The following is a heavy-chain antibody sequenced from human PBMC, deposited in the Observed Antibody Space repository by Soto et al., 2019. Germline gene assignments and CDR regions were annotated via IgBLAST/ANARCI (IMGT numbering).Heavy chain of an antibody. J-gene: IGHJ4*02. CDR2: ISSGGINI. D-gene: IGHD1-7*01. CDR1: GCMFSIYE. CDR3: ARDHPNRNYGTCFDY. Sequence: GGSLRLSCAASGCMFSIYEMNWVRQAPGKGLEWVSYISSGGINIHYADSVKGRFTISRDNAKNSLYLQMDNLRAEDTAVYYCARDHPNRNYGTCFDYWGQGTPVTVSS. V-gene: IGHV3-48*03.